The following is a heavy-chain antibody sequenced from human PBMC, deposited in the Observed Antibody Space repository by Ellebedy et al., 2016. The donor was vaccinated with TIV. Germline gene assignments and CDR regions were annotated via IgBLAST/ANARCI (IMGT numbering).Heavy chain of an antibody. Sequence: GESLKISCAASGFTFDDYTMHWVRQAPGKGLEWVSLISWDGGSTYYADSVKGRFTISRDDSKNSLYLQMNSLRTEDTALYYCAKSSRELPDYWGQGTLVTVSS. CDR1: GFTFDDYT. D-gene: IGHD5-24*01. CDR3: AKSSRELPDY. CDR2: ISWDGGST. V-gene: IGHV3-43*01. J-gene: IGHJ4*02.